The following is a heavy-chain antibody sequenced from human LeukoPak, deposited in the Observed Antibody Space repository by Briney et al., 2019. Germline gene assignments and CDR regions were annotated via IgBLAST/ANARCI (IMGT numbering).Heavy chain of an antibody. Sequence: PSETLSLTCTVSGGSISSGAYYWSWIRQHPGKGLEWIGHIYYSGSTYYNPSLKSRLTISVDTSRNQFSLKLSSVTAADTAVYYCARDLQAGSYFDYWGQGTLVTVSS. CDR1: GGSISSGAYY. V-gene: IGHV4-31*03. CDR3: ARDLQAGSYFDY. J-gene: IGHJ4*02. CDR2: IYYSGST. D-gene: IGHD2-2*01.